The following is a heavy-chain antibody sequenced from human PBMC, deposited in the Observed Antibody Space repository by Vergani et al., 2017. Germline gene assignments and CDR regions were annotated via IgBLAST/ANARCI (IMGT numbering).Heavy chain of an antibody. D-gene: IGHD6-13*01. CDR1: GGSISSSSYY. Sequence: QLQLQESGPGLVKPSETLSLTCTVSGGSISSSSYYWGWIRQPPGKGLEWIGSIYYSGSTYYNPSRKSRVTISVDTSKNQFSLKRSAVTAADTAVYYCASLPPGIAAAGSDYWGQGTLVTVSS. V-gene: IGHV4-39*01. J-gene: IGHJ4*02. CDR2: IYYSGST. CDR3: ASLPPGIAAAGSDY.